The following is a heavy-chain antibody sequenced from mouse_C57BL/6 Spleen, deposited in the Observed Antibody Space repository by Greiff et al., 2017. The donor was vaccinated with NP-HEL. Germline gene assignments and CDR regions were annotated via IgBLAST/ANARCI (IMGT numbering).Heavy chain of an antibody. CDR1: GYAFSSSW. Sequence: VQLQESGPELVKPGASVKISCKASGYAFSSSWMNWVKQRPGKGLEWIGRIYPGDGDTNYNGKFKGKATLTADKSSSTAYMQLSSLTSEDSAVYFCARGAYAMDYWGQGTSVTVSS. CDR2: IYPGDGDT. J-gene: IGHJ4*01. V-gene: IGHV1-82*01. CDR3: ARGAYAMDY.